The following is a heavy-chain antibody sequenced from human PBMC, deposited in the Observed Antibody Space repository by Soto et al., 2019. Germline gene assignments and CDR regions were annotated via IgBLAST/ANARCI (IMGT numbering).Heavy chain of an antibody. J-gene: IGHJ4*02. V-gene: IGHV4-4*02. CDR3: ARSELGIFEK. CDR2: IYHSGTT. D-gene: IGHD1-7*01. Sequence: PSSTXSLTGFFAVYCISSRYFLSGVRQPPGKVLEWIGEIYHSGTTNYNPSLKSRVTILQYKSNNQFSLRLDSVTAADTAVYYCARSELGIFEKCGQGPLVNVYS. CDR1: VYCISSRYF.